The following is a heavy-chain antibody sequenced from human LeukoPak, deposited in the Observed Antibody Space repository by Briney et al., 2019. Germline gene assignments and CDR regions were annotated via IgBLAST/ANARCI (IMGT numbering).Heavy chain of an antibody. Sequence: SETLSLTCTVSGGSISSGGYYWSWIRQPPGKGLEWIGYIYHSGSTYYNPSLKSRVTISVDRSKNQFSLKLSSVTAADTAVYYCARDHEFTSALYGMDVWGQGTTVTVSS. CDR1: GGSISSGGYY. CDR2: IYHSGST. J-gene: IGHJ6*02. V-gene: IGHV4-30-2*01. CDR3: ARDHEFTSALYGMDV. D-gene: IGHD3-16*01.